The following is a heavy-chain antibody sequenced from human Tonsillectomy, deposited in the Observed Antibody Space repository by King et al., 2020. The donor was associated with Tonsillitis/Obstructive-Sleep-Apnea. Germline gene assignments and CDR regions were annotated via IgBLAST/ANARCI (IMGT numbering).Heavy chain of an antibody. CDR1: GFTFSSYW. Sequence: VQLVESGGGLVQPGGSLRLSCAASGFTFSSYWMSWVRQAPGKGLEWVANIKQDGSEKYYVDSVKGRFTISRDNAKNSLYLQMNSLRAEDTAVYYCARDRGQTPRNDAFDIWGQGTMVTVSS. V-gene: IGHV3-7*01. D-gene: IGHD3-10*01. J-gene: IGHJ3*02. CDR3: ARDRGQTPRNDAFDI. CDR2: IKQDGSEK.